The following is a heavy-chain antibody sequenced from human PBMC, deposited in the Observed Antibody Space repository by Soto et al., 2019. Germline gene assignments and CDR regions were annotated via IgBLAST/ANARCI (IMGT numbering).Heavy chain of an antibody. J-gene: IGHJ4*02. D-gene: IGHD3-16*01. V-gene: IGHV4-30-2*01. Sequence: SITTNGYSWSWIRQPPGKGLEWIGYIYPSGTIFYNPSLNSRVTISADTSNNQFSLKLTSVTAADTAVYFCATYTAFAKYYFDYWGRGALVTVSS. CDR1: SITTNGYS. CDR3: ATYTAFAKYYFDY. CDR2: IYPSGTI.